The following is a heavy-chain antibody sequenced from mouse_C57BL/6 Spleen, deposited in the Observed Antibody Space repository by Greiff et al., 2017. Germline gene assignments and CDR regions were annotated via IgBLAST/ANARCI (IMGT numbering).Heavy chain of an antibody. CDR3: ARGGCRGGWFGD. CDR2: IYPGSGSP. D-gene: IGHD3-3*01. J-gene: IGHJ3*01. CDR1: GYTFTSYC. Sequence: QVPLQQPGPELVKPGASVKMSCKASGYTFTSYCITWVKQRPGQGLEWIGDIYPGSGSPNYNEKFQSKATLTVDTSSSTAYMQLSSLTSEDSAVYYCARGGCRGGWFGDWGQGTLVTVSA. V-gene: IGHV1-55*01.